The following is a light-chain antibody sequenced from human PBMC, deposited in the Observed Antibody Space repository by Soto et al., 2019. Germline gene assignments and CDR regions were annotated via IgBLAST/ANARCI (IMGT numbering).Light chain of an antibody. J-gene: IGKJ3*01. CDR3: QQYGSSPLFS. V-gene: IGKV3-20*01. Sequence: EIVLTQSPGTLSLSPGERATLSCRASQSVSSSFLAWYQQKPGQAPRLVIYGASSRATGIPDRFSGGGSGTDFTLTINRLEPEDFAVYYCQQYGSSPLFSFCPGTTVDFK. CDR1: QSVSSSF. CDR2: GAS.